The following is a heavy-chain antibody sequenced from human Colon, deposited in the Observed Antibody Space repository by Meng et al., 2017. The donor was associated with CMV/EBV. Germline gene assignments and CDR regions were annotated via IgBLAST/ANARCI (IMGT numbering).Heavy chain of an antibody. D-gene: IGHD3-10*02. CDR2: INQDGSEK. Sequence: GESLKISCAASGFTFSRYWMSWVRQAPGKGLEWVANINQDGSEKCHVDPVKGRFTISRDIAKNSLYLQMNSLRAEDTAVYHCARGSGPLFPGAFDIWGQGTMVTVSS. J-gene: IGHJ3*02. CDR3: ARGSGPLFPGAFDI. CDR1: GFTFSRYW. V-gene: IGHV3-7*01.